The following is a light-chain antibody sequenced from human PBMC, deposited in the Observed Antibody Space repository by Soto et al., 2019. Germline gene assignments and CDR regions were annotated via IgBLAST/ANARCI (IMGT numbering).Light chain of an antibody. Sequence: DLLMTQSPSSLSASVGARVTIACRASQGISTYLNWYQQKPRKAPKLLIYSASSLQSGVPSRFSGSGSGTDFTLTISSLQPEDFATYYCQQSYSTPPKFTFGPGTKVD. CDR3: QQSYSTPPKFT. J-gene: IGKJ3*01. CDR2: SAS. CDR1: QGISTY. V-gene: IGKV1-39*01.